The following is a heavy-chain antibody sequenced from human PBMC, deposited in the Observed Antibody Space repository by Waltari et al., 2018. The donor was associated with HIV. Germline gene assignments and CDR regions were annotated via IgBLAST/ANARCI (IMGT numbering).Heavy chain of an antibody. V-gene: IGHV3-33*01. J-gene: IGHJ2*01. CDR3: ARGYSSSRWIPLYH. Sequence: QVQLVESGGGAVQPGTSLTLSCAVSGFTFANFGIHWVRKSPGTFLEWLAVFWSDGVEISYADSVKGRFTISKDSSQKTLYLHLTSLRAEDTALYYCARGYSSSRWIPLYHWGRGTLVTVSS. D-gene: IGHD6-6*01. CDR1: GFTFANFG. CDR2: FWSDGVEI.